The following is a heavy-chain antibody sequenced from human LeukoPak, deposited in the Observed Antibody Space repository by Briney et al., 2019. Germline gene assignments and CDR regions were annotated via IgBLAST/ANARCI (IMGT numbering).Heavy chain of an antibody. CDR2: IYTSGST. CDR3: ARDRPYYYDSSGYYYEGFSFDY. J-gene: IGHJ4*02. D-gene: IGHD3-22*01. Sequence: PSETLSLTCAVYGGSFSGYYWSWIRQPAGKGLEWIGRIYTSGSTNYNPSLKSRVTMSVDTSKNQFSLKLSSVTAADTAVYYCARDRPYYYDSSGYYYEGFSFDYWGQGTLVTVSS. V-gene: IGHV4-4*07. CDR1: GGSFSGYY.